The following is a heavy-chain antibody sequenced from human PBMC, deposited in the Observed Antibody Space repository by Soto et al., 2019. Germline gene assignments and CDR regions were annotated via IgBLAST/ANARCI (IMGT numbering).Heavy chain of an antibody. D-gene: IGHD1-26*01. CDR1: AVSISSFH. J-gene: IGHJ4*02. Sequence: QVQLQESGPGLVKPSETLSLTCSVSAVSISSFHWSWIRQPPGKGLEWIGYIHYSGSTYYNPSFKSRVTISRDTSKNQFSLELSSVTAADTAVYSCARVRAPVGDNTRGYLDSWGQGILVTVSS. V-gene: IGHV4-59*01. CDR2: IHYSGST. CDR3: ARVRAPVGDNTRGYLDS.